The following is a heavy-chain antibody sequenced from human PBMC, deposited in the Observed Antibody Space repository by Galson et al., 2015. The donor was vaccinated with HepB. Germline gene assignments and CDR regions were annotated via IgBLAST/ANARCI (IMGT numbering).Heavy chain of an antibody. CDR1: GYIFPNYA. Sequence: SVKVSCKASGYIFPNYAMNWVRQAPGQRLEWMGWINAGNGNTKYSQKFQDRVTIIRDTSANTAYMELSSLRSEDTAVYYCARDPCTSTTCYANKDYFDYWGRGTRVTVSS. J-gene: IGHJ4*02. CDR2: INAGNGNT. V-gene: IGHV1-3*01. D-gene: IGHD2-2*01. CDR3: ARDPCTSTTCYANKDYFDY.